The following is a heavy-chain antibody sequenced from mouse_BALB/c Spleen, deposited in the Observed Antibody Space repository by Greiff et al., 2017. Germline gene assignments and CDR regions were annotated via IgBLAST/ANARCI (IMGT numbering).Heavy chain of an antibody. CDR3: ARSPYYYGSSGYFDY. J-gene: IGHJ2*01. CDR1: GYTFTDYN. V-gene: IGHV1-18*01. CDR2: INPNNGGT. Sequence: VQLQQSGPELVKPGASVKIPCKASGYTFTDYNMDWVKQSHGKSLEWIGDINPNNGGTIYNQKFKGKATLTVDKSSSTAYMELRSLTSEDTAVYYCARSPYYYGSSGYFDYWGQGTTLTVSS. D-gene: IGHD1-1*01.